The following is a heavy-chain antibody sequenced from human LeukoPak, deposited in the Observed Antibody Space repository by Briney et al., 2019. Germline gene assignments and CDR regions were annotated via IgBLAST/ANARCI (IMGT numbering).Heavy chain of an antibody. CDR3: ARSLLGWELEYY. D-gene: IGHD3-10*01. J-gene: IGHJ4*02. CDR2: INPDSGAT. CDR1: GSTFIGYY. Sequence: ASVKVSCKASGSTFIGYYMHWVRQAPGQGLEWMGRINPDSGATNYAQRFHGRVTMTRDTSNSTAYMELSRLRSDDTAVYYCARSLLGWELEYYWGQGTLVTVSS. V-gene: IGHV1-2*06.